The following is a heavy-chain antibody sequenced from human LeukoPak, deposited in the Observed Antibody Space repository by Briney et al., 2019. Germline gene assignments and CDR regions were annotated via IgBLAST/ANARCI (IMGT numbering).Heavy chain of an antibody. CDR2: IYYSGST. D-gene: IGHD2-21*02. Sequence: SETLSLTCTVSGGSISSSSYYWGWIRQPPGKGLGWIGSIYYSGSTYYNPSLKSRLTISVDTSKNQFSLKLSSVTAADTAVYYCATGLLTAIAGNFDYWGQGTLVTVSS. J-gene: IGHJ4*02. CDR1: GGSISSSSYY. CDR3: ATGLLTAIAGNFDY. V-gene: IGHV4-39*01.